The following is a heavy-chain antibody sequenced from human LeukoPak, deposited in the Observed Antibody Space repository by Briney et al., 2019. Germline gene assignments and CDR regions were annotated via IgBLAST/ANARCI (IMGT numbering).Heavy chain of an antibody. J-gene: IGHJ5*02. CDR2: IIPILGIA. D-gene: IGHD3-22*01. CDR1: GGTFSSYA. V-gene: IGHV1-69*04. CDR3: ARGPYDSSGYWDYNRFDP. Sequence: ASVKVSCKASGGTFSSYAISWVRQAPGQGLEWMGRIIPILGIANYAQKFQGRVTITADKSTSTAYMELSSLRSEDTAVYYCARGPYDSSGYWDYNRFDPWGQGTLVTVSS.